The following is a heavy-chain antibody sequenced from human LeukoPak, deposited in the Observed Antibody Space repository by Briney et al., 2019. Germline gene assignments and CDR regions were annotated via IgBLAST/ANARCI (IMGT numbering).Heavy chain of an antibody. CDR3: ARDRDSSGYYLYPDAFDV. D-gene: IGHD3-22*01. CDR1: GGSFSGYY. Sequence: PSETLSLTCAVYGGSFSGYYWSWIRQPPGKGLEWVGSIYHSGSTYYNPSLKSRVTISVDKSKNQFSLKLSSVTAADTAVYYCARDRDSSGYYLYPDAFDVWRQGTMVTVSS. J-gene: IGHJ3*01. V-gene: IGHV4-34*01. CDR2: IYHSGST.